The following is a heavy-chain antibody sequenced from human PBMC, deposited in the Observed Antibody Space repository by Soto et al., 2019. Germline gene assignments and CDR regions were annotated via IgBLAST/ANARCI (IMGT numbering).Heavy chain of an antibody. CDR2: IYHSGST. D-gene: IGHD2-2*01. CDR1: GGSISSGGYS. V-gene: IGHV4-30-2*01. CDR3: ARAWGPAAISY. J-gene: IGHJ4*02. Sequence: SETLSLTCAVSGGSISSGGYSWNWIRQPPGKGLEWIGYIYHSGSTYYNPSLKSRVTISVDRSKNHFSLKLSSVTAADTAVYYCARAWGPAAISYWGQGPLVTVS.